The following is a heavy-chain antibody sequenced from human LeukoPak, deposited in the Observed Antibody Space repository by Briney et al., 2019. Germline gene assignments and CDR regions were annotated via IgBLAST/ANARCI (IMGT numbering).Heavy chain of an antibody. J-gene: IGHJ6*02. CDR1: GFTFNAYY. V-gene: IGHV3-7*01. D-gene: IGHD1-1*01. CDR2: ISRDGNDV. CDR3: ARDGRYNWNGGEYGMDV. Sequence: GGSLRLSCAASGFTFNAYYMGWVRQAPGKGLECVASISRDGNDVYYVDSVKGRFTISRDNAKNSLYLQMNSLRAEDTAVYYCARDGRYNWNGGEYGMDVWGQGTTVTVSS.